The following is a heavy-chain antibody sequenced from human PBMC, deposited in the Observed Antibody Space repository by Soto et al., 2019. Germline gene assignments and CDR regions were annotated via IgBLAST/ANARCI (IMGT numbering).Heavy chain of an antibody. Sequence: QVQLVQSGAEVKKPGASVKVSCKASGYTFTGYYMHWVRQAPGQGLEWMGWINPNSGGTNYAQKFQGWVTMTRDTSISTAYMELSRLRSDATAVYYCARADVVFSAIAVAVSDGAFDIWGQGTMVTVSS. J-gene: IGHJ3*02. V-gene: IGHV1-2*04. CDR3: ARADVVFSAIAVAVSDGAFDI. D-gene: IGHD6-19*01. CDR1: GYTFTGYY. CDR2: INPNSGGT.